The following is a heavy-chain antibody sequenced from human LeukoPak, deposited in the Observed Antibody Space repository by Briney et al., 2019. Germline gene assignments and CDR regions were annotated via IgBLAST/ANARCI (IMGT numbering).Heavy chain of an antibody. CDR2: IYYSGST. D-gene: IGHD3-22*01. CDR3: ARDSDYYDSRFNAFDI. V-gene: IGHV4-30-4*08. CDR1: GASISRGEHY. J-gene: IGHJ3*02. Sequence: PSQTLSLTCNVSGASISRGEHYWSWIRQRPGKGLEWIGYIYYSGSTYYNPSLKSRVTISVDTFKNQFSLKLSSVTAADTAVYYCARDSDYYDSRFNAFDIWGQGTMVTVSS.